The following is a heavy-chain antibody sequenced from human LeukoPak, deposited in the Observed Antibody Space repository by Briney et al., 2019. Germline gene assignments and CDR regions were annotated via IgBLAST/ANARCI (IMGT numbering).Heavy chain of an antibody. CDR3: ARLNCSSTSCYETDWFDP. V-gene: IGHV4-34*01. CDR2: INHSGST. CDR1: GGSFSGYY. Sequence: SETLSLTCAVYGGSFSGYYWSWIRQPPGKGLEWIGEINHSGSTNYNPSLKSRVTISVDTSKNQFSLKLSAVTAADTAVYYCARLNCSSTSCYETDWFDPWGQGTLVTVSS. J-gene: IGHJ5*02. D-gene: IGHD2-2*01.